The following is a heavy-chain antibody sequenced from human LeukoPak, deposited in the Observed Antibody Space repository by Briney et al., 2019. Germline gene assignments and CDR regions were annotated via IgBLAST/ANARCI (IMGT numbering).Heavy chain of an antibody. CDR2: IYYSGST. CDR1: GGSISSSSYY. CDR3: ASGGTGYRPFDI. D-gene: IGHD6-13*01. Sequence: PSETLSLTCTVSGGSISSSSYYWRWVRQPPGKGLEWIGSIYYSGSTYYNPSLKSRVTISVDTSKNQFSLKLSSVTAADTAVYYCASGGTGYRPFDIWGQGTMVTVSS. V-gene: IGHV4-39*07. J-gene: IGHJ3*02.